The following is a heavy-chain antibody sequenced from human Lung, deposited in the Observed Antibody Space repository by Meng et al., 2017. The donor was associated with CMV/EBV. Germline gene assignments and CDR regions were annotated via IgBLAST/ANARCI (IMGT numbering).Heavy chain of an antibody. CDR2: INSKIGDA. Sequence: ASXXVSXKASGYTFTGYYLHWVRQAPGQGLEWMGWINSKIGDANYTQKFQGRVTVTRDTSISTAYMELKRLTYDDTAVYFCARKVFRASDAFDIWAQGTMV. CDR3: ARKVFRASDAFDI. J-gene: IGHJ3*02. V-gene: IGHV1-2*02. CDR1: GYTFTGYY.